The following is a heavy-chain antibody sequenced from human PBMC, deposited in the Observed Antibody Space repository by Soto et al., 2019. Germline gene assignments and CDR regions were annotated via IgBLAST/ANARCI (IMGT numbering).Heavy chain of an antibody. J-gene: IGHJ6*02. V-gene: IGHV1-46*01. CDR3: ASPGINPQDGMDV. D-gene: IGHD1-20*01. CDR1: GYTFTSYY. CDR2: INPSGGST. Sequence: ASVKVSCKASGYTFTSYYMHWGRQAPGKGLEWMGIINPSGGSTSYAQKFQGRVTMTRDTSTSTVYMELSSLRSEDTAVYYCASPGINPQDGMDVWGQGTTVTVSS.